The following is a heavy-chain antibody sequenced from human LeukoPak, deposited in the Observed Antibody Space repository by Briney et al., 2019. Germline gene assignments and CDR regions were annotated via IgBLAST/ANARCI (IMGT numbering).Heavy chain of an antibody. D-gene: IGHD3-3*01. CDR1: GSIFSKSA. CDR3: AAGDNDSWSGYYGAPDF. Sequence: SVKVSCKGSGSIFSKSAIQWVRQARGQRLEWIGWIVVGSGSINYAQKLQERITIARDMSTSTAYMELSSLTSDDTAVYFCAAGDNDSWSGYYGAPDFWGQGTLVTVSS. V-gene: IGHV1-58*02. J-gene: IGHJ4*02. CDR2: IVVGSGSI.